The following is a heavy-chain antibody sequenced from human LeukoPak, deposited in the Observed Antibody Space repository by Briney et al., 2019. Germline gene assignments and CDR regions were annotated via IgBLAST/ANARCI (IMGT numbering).Heavy chain of an antibody. CDR1: GGTFSSYA. Sequence: GASVKVSCKASGGTFSSYAISWVRQAPGQGLEWMGRIIPIFGTANYAQKFQGRVTITTDESTSTAYMELSSLRSEDTAVYYCARDEFGRDWLGFGELLYIGWGQGTLVTVSS. CDR3: ARDEFGRDWLGFGELLYIG. J-gene: IGHJ4*02. V-gene: IGHV1-69*05. D-gene: IGHD3-10*01. CDR2: IIPIFGTA.